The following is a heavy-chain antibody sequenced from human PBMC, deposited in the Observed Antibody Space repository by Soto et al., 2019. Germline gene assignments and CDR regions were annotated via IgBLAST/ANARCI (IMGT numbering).Heavy chain of an antibody. CDR3: ARSSGDIVATRYGYYGMDV. CDR1: GFTFSSYW. Sequence: QTGGSLRLSCAASGFTFSSYWMSWVRQAPGKGLEWVANIKQDGSEKYYVDSVKGRFTISRDNAKNSLYLQMNSLRAEDTAVYYCARSSGDIVATRYGYYGMDVWGQGTTVTVSS. CDR2: IKQDGSEK. J-gene: IGHJ6*02. D-gene: IGHD5-12*01. V-gene: IGHV3-7*03.